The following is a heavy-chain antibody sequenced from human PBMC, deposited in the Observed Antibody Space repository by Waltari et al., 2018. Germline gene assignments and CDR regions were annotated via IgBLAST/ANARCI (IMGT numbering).Heavy chain of an antibody. V-gene: IGHV3-7*01. CDR3: VSDGGP. D-gene: IGHD3-10*01. CDR2: IKQDGSEK. CDR1: GFTFSRYW. J-gene: IGHJ5*02. Sequence: EVQLVESGGGLVQPGGSLRLSCAASGFTFSRYWMSWVRQAPGKGREWLANIKQDGSEKVYVDSVKGRFTISRDNAKNSLYLQMNSLRADDTAVYYCVSDGGPWGQGTLVTVSS.